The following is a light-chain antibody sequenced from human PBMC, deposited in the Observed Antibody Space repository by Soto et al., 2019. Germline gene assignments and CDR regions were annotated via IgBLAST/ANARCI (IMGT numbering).Light chain of an antibody. V-gene: IGKV1-39*01. Sequence: DIQMTQFPSSLSASVGERVTITCRASQSIGSHLNWYQQRAGKAPKLLIHGAFRLYGGVPSRFSGSGSGTDFTLTISNLQPEDYATYYCQQSDSTPPDTFGQGTKLDIK. J-gene: IGKJ2*01. CDR3: QQSDSTPPDT. CDR1: QSIGSH. CDR2: GAF.